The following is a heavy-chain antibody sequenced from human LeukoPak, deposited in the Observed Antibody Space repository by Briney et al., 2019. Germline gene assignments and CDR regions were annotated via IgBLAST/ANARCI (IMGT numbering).Heavy chain of an antibody. D-gene: IGHD3-22*01. Sequence: GGSLRLSCAASGFTFSSYSMNWVRQAPGKGLEWISYISSSSSTIYYADSVKGRFTISRDNAKNSLYLQMNSLRAEDTAVYYCARGLGTTVTNEYYYDSSGYYDGGLDYWGQGTLVTVSS. V-gene: IGHV3-48*01. CDR3: ARGLGTTVTNEYYYDSSGYYDGGLDY. J-gene: IGHJ4*02. CDR1: GFTFSSYS. CDR2: ISSSSSTI.